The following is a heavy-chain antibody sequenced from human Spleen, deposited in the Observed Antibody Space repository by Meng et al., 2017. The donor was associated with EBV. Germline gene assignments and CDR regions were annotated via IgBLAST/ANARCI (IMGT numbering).Heavy chain of an antibody. D-gene: IGHD3-3*01. V-gene: IGHV4-39*07. J-gene: IGHJ4*02. Sequence: SGPVLQKPAETLSTTGTGSGASISSSDYYWGWIRQSPGKRLEWIGCMYYSGSPYYTPSCKSRVTISADTSKNQFSLQLGSVTAADTAVYYCARVWSADDMPHFDYWGQGTLVTVSS. CDR3: ARVWSADDMPHFDY. CDR1: GASISSSDYY. CDR2: MYYSGSP.